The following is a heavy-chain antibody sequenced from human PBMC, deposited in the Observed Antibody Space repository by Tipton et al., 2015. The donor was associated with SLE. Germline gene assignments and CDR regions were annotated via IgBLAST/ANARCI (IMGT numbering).Heavy chain of an antibody. Sequence: LRLSCAVYGGSFSGYYWSWIRQPPGKGLEWIGEINHSGSTNYNPSLKSRVTISVDTSKNQFTLKLSSVTAADTAVYYCARGRPGATQAWGGYFYYMDVWGKGTTVTVSS. J-gene: IGHJ6*03. D-gene: IGHD3-16*01. V-gene: IGHV4-34*01. CDR1: GGSFSGYY. CDR3: ARGRPGATQAWGGYFYYMDV. CDR2: INHSGST.